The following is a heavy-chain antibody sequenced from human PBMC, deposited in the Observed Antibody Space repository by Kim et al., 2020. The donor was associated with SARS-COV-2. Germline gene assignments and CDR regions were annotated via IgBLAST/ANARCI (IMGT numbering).Heavy chain of an antibody. V-gene: IGHV1-24*01. CDR3: KSALRLGMDV. CDR2: FDPEDGET. CDR1: GYTLTELS. J-gene: IGHJ6*02. Sequence: ASVKVSCKVSGYTLTELSMHWVRQAPGKGLEWMGGFDPEDGETIYAQKFQGRVTMTEDTSTYTAYMELSSLRSEDTAVYYCKSALRLGMDVWGQGTTVTVSS.